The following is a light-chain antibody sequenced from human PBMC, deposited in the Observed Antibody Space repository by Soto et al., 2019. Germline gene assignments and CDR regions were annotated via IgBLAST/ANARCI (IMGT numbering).Light chain of an antibody. J-gene: IGLJ1*01. V-gene: IGLV2-23*01. CDR3: CSYAGSSTYV. Sequence: QSALTQPASVPGSPGQSITSSCTGASSDVGSYNLVSWYQQHPGKAPKLMIYEGSKRPSGVSNRFSGSKSGNTASLTISGLQAEDEADYYCCSYAGSSTYVFGTGTKVTVL. CDR1: SSDVGSYNL. CDR2: EGS.